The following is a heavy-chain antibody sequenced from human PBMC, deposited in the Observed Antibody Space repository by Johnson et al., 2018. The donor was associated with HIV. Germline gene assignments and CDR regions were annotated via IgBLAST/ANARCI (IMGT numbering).Heavy chain of an antibody. CDR2: ISSGGVT. J-gene: IGHJ3*02. Sequence: MMLVDSGGGLVQPGGSLRLSCAVSGFSVSYNYMSWVRQAPGKGLEWVSVISSGGVTYYIDSVKGRFTISRDNAKNSLYLQMNSLRAEDTAVYYCAISGTGPDAFNIWGQGTMVTVSS. CDR1: GFSVSYNY. V-gene: IGHV3-66*01. CDR3: AISGTGPDAFNI.